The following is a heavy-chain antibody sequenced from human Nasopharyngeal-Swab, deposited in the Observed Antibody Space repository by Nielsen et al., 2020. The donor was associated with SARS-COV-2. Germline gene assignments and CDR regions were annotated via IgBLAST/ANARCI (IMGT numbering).Heavy chain of an antibody. CDR1: GGSVRSDFYY. J-gene: IGHJ6*02. Sequence: SETLSLTCTVSGGSVRSDFYYWIWIRQPPGKGLEWIGHIYYSGSPNYKPSLKSRATISVDTSKNQFSLKLNSVTAADTAVYYCASIVGAVGTIAMDVWGQGTTVTVSS. CDR2: IYYSGSP. D-gene: IGHD6-13*01. CDR3: ASIVGAVGTIAMDV. V-gene: IGHV4-61*01.